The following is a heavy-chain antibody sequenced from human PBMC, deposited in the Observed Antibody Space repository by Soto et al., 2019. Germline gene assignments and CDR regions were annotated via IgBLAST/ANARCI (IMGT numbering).Heavy chain of an antibody. CDR1: GGSISSYY. D-gene: IGHD3-3*01. J-gene: IGHJ4*02. V-gene: IGHV4-59*08. CDR3: ARRAIFGGYDY. Sequence: SETLSLTCTVSGGSISSYYWSWIRQPPGKGLEWIGYIYYSGSTNYNPSLKSRVTISVDTSKNQFSLKLSSVTAADTAVYYCARRAIFGGYDYWGQGTLVTVSS. CDR2: IYYSGST.